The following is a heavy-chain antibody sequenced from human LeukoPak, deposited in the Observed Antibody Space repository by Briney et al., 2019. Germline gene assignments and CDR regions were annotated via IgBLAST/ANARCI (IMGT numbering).Heavy chain of an antibody. V-gene: IGHV4-39*01. D-gene: IGHD3-3*01. J-gene: IGHJ5*02. Sequence: PSETLSLTCTVSGGSISSSSYYWGWIRQPPGKGLEWIGSIYYSGSTYYNPSLKSRVTISVDTSKNQFSLKLSSVTAADTAVYYCARGGLTYDFWSGYQNWFDPWGQGTLVTVSS. CDR2: IYYSGST. CDR1: GGSISSSSYY. CDR3: ARGGLTYDFWSGYQNWFDP.